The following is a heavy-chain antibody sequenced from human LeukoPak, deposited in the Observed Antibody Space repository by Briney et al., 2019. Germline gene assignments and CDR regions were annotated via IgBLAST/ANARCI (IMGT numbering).Heavy chain of an antibody. CDR1: GGSIGIYY. CDR2: IFTSGIA. J-gene: IGHJ6*03. D-gene: IGHD3-10*01. V-gene: IGHV4-4*07. Sequence: SETLSLTCTVSGGSIGIYYWNWTRQPAGKGLEWIGRIFTSGIANYNPSLKSRVTMSVDTSKNQFSLNLSSVTAADTAVYYCAREISGTYYNPLGYMDVWGKGTTVTVSS. CDR3: AREISGTYYNPLGYMDV.